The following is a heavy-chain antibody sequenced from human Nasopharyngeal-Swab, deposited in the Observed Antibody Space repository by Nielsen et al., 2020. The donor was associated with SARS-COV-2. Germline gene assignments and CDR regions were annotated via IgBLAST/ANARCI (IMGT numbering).Heavy chain of an antibody. V-gene: IGHV4-34*01. D-gene: IGHD6-19*01. CDR2: INHSGST. CDR1: GGSFSGYY. CDR3: AREWYSSGWYGV. J-gene: IGHJ4*02. Sequence: GSLRLSCAVYGGSFSGYYWSWIHQPPGKGLEWIGEINHSGSTNYNPSLKSRVTISVDTSKNQFSLKLSSVTAADTAVYYCAREWYSSGWYGVWGQGTLVTVSS.